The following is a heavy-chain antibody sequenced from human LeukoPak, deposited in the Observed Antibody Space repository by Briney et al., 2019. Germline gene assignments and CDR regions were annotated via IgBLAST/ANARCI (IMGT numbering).Heavy chain of an antibody. CDR2: IIPIFGTA. J-gene: IGHJ6*03. CDR1: GGTFSSYA. CDR3: AISPQGYCSGGSCYTLYYYYYMDV. D-gene: IGHD2-15*01. Sequence: SVKVSCKASGGTFSSYAISWVRQAPGQGLEWMGGIIPIFGTANYAQKFQGRVTITTDESTSTDYMELSSLRSEDTDVYYCAISPQGYCSGGSCYTLYYYYYMDVWGKGTTVTVSS. V-gene: IGHV1-69*05.